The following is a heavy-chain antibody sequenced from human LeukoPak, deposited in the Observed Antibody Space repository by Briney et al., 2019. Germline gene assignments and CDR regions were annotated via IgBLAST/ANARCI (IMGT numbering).Heavy chain of an antibody. CDR2: TYYRSKWYN. CDR3: ARAGGDGYNWRGNYFDY. D-gene: IGHD5-24*01. V-gene: IGHV6-1*01. CDR1: GDSVSSNSAA. J-gene: IGHJ4*02. Sequence: SQTLSPTCAISGDSVSSNSAAWNWIRQSPSRGLEWLGRTYYRSKWYNDYAVSVKSRITINPDTSKNQFSLQLNSVTPEDTAVFYCARAGGDGYNWRGNYFDYWGQGTLVTVSS.